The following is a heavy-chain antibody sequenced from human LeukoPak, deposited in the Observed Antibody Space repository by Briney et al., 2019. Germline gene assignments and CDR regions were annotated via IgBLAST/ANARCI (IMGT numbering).Heavy chain of an antibody. J-gene: IGHJ6*02. V-gene: IGHV3-15*01. Sequence: GGSLRLSCAASGFAFSNAWMSWVRQAPGKGLEWVGRIKSKTDGGTTDYAAPVKGRFTISRDDSKNTLYLQMNSLKTEDTAVYYCTTDPQITIWARDYYYGMDVWGQGTTDTVSS. D-gene: IGHD3-9*01. CDR2: IKSKTDGGTT. CDR1: GFAFSNAW. CDR3: TTDPQITIWARDYYYGMDV.